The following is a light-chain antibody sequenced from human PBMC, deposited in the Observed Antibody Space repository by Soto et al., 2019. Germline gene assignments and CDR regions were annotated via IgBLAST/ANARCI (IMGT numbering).Light chain of an antibody. CDR1: QSISSW. J-gene: IGKJ4*01. CDR3: QQYNSYALT. CDR2: KAS. Sequence: DIQMTQSPSTLSASVGDRVTITCRASQSISSWLAWYQQKPGKAPKLLIYKASSLETGVPSRFSGSGSGTEFTLTISSLQPDDFATYYCQQYNSYALTFGGGTKVEIK. V-gene: IGKV1-5*03.